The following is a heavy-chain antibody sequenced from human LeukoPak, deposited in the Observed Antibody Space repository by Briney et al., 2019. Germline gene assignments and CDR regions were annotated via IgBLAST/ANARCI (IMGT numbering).Heavy chain of an antibody. CDR1: GFTVSRYY. CDR2: IYSGDNT. CDR3: ARDRGSGYDPGYFDY. V-gene: IGHV3-66*01. J-gene: IGHJ4*01. Sequence: GGSLRLSCAVSGFTVSRYYMSWVRQAPGKGLEWVSIIYSGDNTYYADSVKGRFTISRDSSKNTLYLQMNSLRVEDTAVYYCARDRGSGYDPGYFDYWGHGTLVTVSS. D-gene: IGHD5-12*01.